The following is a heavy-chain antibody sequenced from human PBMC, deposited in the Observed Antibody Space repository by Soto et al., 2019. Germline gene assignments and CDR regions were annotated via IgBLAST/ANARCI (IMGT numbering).Heavy chain of an antibody. CDR1: GFTFSLYS. CDR3: VRARSTDSRPDY. V-gene: IGHV3-21*01. Sequence: GSLLLSCAASGFTFSLYSMIWVRQAPGKGLEWVASITSSSSYIYYEDSLKGRFTISRDNAKNSLFLQLDSLRAEDTAVYFCVRARSTDSRPDYWGQGTLVTVSS. D-gene: IGHD3-22*01. CDR2: ITSSSSYI. J-gene: IGHJ4*02.